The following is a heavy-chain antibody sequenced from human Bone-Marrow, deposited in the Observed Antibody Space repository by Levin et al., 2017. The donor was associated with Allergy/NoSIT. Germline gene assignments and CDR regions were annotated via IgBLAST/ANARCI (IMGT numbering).Heavy chain of an antibody. J-gene: IGHJ4*02. CDR2: ISYRGTT. CDR3: AREDGYVFDC. CDR1: GGSFSGGGYH. V-gene: IGHV4-31*03. Sequence: SQTLSLTCTVSGGSFSGGGYHWSWIRQHPEKGLEWIGYISYRGTTYYNPSLKSRVTMSVDTSKTQFSLNLSSVTAADSAVYFCAREDGYVFDCWGQGTPVTVSS. D-gene: IGHD5-24*01.